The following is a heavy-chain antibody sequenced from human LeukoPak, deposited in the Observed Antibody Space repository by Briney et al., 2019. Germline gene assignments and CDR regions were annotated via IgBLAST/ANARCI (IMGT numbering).Heavy chain of an antibody. D-gene: IGHD3-3*01. V-gene: IGHV4-59*01. CDR3: ARDRRITIFGVDAYYYYGMDV. Sequence: SETLSLTCAVYGGSFSGYYWSWIRQPPGKGLEWIGYIYYSGSTNYNPSLKSRVTISVDTSKNQFSLKLSSVTAADTAVYYCARDRRITIFGVDAYYYYGMDVWGQGTTVTVSS. J-gene: IGHJ6*02. CDR2: IYYSGST. CDR1: GGSFSGYY.